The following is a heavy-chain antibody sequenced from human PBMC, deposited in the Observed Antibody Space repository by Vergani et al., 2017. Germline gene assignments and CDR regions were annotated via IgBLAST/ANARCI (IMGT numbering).Heavy chain of an antibody. J-gene: IGHJ6*03. CDR3: ARDFLTRVTKLDYYDMGV. CDR1: GFPFSDYG. V-gene: IGHV3-30*03. D-gene: IGHD4-11*01. CDR2: ISYDGNKK. Sequence: QVQLVESGGGEVQPGRSLRLSCSAAGFPFSDYGVHWVRQAPGKGLEWVSVISYDGNKKNYADSVKGRFTISRDNSKNTLYLEMNALRAEDTAVYYCARDFLTRVTKLDYYDMGVWGKGTTVTVSS.